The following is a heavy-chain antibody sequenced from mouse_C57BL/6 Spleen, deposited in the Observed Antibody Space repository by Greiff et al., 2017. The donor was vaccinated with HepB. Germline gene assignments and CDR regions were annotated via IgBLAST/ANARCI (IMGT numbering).Heavy chain of an antibody. J-gene: IGHJ3*01. CDR3: ARAIYCYGSFAY. Sequence: QVQLQQSGPELVKPGASVKISCKASGYAFSSSWMNWVKQRPGKGLEWIGRIYPGDGDTNYNGKFKGKATLTAAKSSSTAYMQLSSLTAEDSAVYFCARAIYCYGSFAYWGQGTLVTVSA. V-gene: IGHV1-82*01. D-gene: IGHD1-1*01. CDR1: GYAFSSSW. CDR2: IYPGDGDT.